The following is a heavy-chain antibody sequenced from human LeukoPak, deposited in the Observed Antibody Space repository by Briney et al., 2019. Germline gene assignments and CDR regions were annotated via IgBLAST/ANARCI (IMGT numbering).Heavy chain of an antibody. CDR2: INHSGST. CDR1: GFTVSSNY. J-gene: IGHJ4*02. CDR3: ASLPQISGSLFDY. D-gene: IGHD3-10*01. Sequence: GSLRLSCAASGFTVSSNYMTWIRQPPGKGLEWIGEINHSGSTNYNPSLKSRVTISVDTSKNQFSLKLSSVTAADTAVYYCASLPQISGSLFDYWGQGTLVTVSS. V-gene: IGHV4-34*01.